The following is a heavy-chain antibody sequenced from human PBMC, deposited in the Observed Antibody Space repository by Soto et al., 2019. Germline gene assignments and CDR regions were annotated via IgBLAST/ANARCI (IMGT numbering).Heavy chain of an antibody. V-gene: IGHV1-69*02. Sequence: SVKVSCKASGGTFSSYTISWVRQAPGQGLEWMGRIIPILGIANYAQKFQGRVTITADKSTSTAYMELSSLRSEDTAVYYCATPSKETYYYYYMDVWGKGTTVTVSS. CDR1: GGTFSSYT. CDR3: ATPSKETYYYYYMDV. CDR2: IIPILGIA. J-gene: IGHJ6*03. D-gene: IGHD2-2*01.